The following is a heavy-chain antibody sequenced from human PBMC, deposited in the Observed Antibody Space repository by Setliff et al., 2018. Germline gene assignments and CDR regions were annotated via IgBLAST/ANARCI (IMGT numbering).Heavy chain of an antibody. J-gene: IGHJ4*02. V-gene: IGHV1-8*02. D-gene: IGHD7-27*01. CDR1: GYTFTSYD. Sequence: ASVKVSCKASGYTFTSYDINWVRQATGQGLEWMGWMNPNSGNTGYAQKFQGRVTMTRSTSISTAYMELRSLRSDDTAVYYCARVSPRARKLTGDLDYWGQGTLVTVSS. CDR2: MNPNSGNT. CDR3: ARVSPRARKLTGDLDY.